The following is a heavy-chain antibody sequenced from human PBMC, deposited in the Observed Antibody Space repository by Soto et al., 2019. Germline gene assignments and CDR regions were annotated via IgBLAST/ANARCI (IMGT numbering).Heavy chain of an antibody. CDR1: GFTFSDYY. CDR3: ARDVLLWFAENQKTNWFDP. Sequence: QVQLVESGGGLVKPGGSLRLSCAASGFTFSDYYMSWFRQAPGKVLEWVSYIISSSSYTNYSDSVKGRFTIYRDNAKNSLYLQMTRLRVEDTAVYYCARDVLLWFAENQKTNWFDPWAQGTLVTVSS. J-gene: IGHJ5*02. D-gene: IGHD3-10*01. CDR2: IISSSSYT. V-gene: IGHV3-11*05.